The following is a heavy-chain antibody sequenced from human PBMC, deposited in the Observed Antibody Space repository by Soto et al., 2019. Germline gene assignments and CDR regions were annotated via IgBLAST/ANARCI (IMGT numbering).Heavy chain of an antibody. CDR3: AAGTAPMTIDY. D-gene: IGHD2-2*01. CDR2: IVVGSGNT. CDR1: GFSFTSSA. J-gene: IGHJ4*02. Sequence: LVKVSCKASGFSFTSSAVQRVRQARGQRLEWIGWIVVGSGNTNYAQKFQERVTITRDMSTSTAYMELSSLRSEDTAVYYCAAGTAPMTIDYWGQGTLVTVSS. V-gene: IGHV1-58*01.